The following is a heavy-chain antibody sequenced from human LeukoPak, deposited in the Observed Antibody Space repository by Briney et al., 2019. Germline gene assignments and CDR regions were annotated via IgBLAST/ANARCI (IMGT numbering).Heavy chain of an antibody. Sequence: SETLSLTCSVSGGSISSGSYYWSWIRQSAGKGLEWIGRIYTSGSTNYNPSLKSRVTISVDTSKNQFSLKLSSVTAADTAVYYCERVLKAYVQRAFDIWGQGTMVTVSS. CDR1: GGSISSGSYY. D-gene: IGHD3-10*02. CDR3: ERVLKAYVQRAFDI. V-gene: IGHV4-61*02. CDR2: IYTSGST. J-gene: IGHJ3*02.